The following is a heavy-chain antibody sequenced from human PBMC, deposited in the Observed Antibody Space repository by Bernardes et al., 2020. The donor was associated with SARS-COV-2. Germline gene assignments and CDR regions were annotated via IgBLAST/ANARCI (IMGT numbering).Heavy chain of an antibody. V-gene: IGHV3-64D*09. CDR2: ISSNGGST. D-gene: IGHD2-2*01. Sequence: GGSLRLSCSASGFTFSSYAMHWVRQAPGKGLEYVSAISSNGGSTYYADSVKGRFTISRDNSKNTLYLQMSSLRAEDTAVYYCVKGPWVTRYYYYYYMDVWGKGTTVTVSS. CDR3: VKGPWVTRYYYYYYMDV. J-gene: IGHJ6*03. CDR1: GFTFSSYA.